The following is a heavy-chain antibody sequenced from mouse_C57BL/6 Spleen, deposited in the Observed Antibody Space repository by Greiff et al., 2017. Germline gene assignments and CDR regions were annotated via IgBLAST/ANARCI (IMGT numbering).Heavy chain of an antibody. Sequence: QVQLQQSDAELVKPGASVKISCKASGYTFTDHTIHWMKQRPEQGLEWIGYIYPRDGSTKYNEKFKGKATLTADKSSSTAYMHLNSLTSEASAFYVCAREPDLYFDYWGQGTTLTVSS. CDR2: IYPRDGST. V-gene: IGHV1-78*01. CDR3: AREPDLYFDY. CDR1: GYTFTDHT. J-gene: IGHJ2*01.